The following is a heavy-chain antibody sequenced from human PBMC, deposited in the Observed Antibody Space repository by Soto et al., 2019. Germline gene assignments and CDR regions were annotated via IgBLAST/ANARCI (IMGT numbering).Heavy chain of an antibody. J-gene: IGHJ5*02. CDR1: GAALNSGNYY. Sequence: PSETLSLTCSVSGAALNSGNYYWSWIRQVPGKGLEWIGHIYVTGAVDYNPSLRDRITISQDTSERQFSLNLRLATAADTAVYYCARLRIATNNYKCFDPWGQGTLFTASS. D-gene: IGHD2-21*01. V-gene: IGHV4-31*03. CDR2: IYVTGAV. CDR3: ARLRIATNNYKCFDP.